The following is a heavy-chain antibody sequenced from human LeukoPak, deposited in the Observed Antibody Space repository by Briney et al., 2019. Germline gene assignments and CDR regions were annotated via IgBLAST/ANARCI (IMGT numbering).Heavy chain of an antibody. CDR1: GYTLTELS. CDR2: FDPEDGET. CDR3: VVRFLEWLSRLYYYYGMDV. J-gene: IGHJ6*02. Sequence: GASVKVSCEVSGYTLTELSMHWVRQAPGKGLEWMGGFDPEDGETIYAQKFQGRVTMTEDTSTDTAYMELSSLRSEDTAVYYCVVRFLEWLSRLYYYYGMDVWGQGTTVTVSS. D-gene: IGHD3-3*01. V-gene: IGHV1-24*01.